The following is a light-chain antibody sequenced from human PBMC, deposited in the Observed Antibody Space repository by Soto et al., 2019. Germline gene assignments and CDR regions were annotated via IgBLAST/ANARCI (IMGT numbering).Light chain of an antibody. V-gene: IGKV3-15*01. J-gene: IGKJ1*01. Sequence: EVLMTQSLATLSVSPGERVTLSCRSSHSISTNLVWYQHRAGQAPSLLIFDAFTRATGVPARFSGSGSGTEFTLTISGLQSEDSAISYCQQYNDWPWTFGQGTKVEIK. CDR1: HSISTN. CDR3: QQYNDWPWT. CDR2: DAF.